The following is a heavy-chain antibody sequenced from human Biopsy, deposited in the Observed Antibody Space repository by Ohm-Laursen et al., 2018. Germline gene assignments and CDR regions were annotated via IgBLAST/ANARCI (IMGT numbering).Heavy chain of an antibody. Sequence: SLRLSCAASGFTFDDYAMHWVRQAPGEGLEWVSGIFRNSGNIDYAASVKGRFTISRDNAKNSLYLQMNSLRPEDTAFYYCATIAGWGSSPDLRPYWGQGTLVTVSS. J-gene: IGHJ4*02. CDR1: GFTFDDYA. CDR3: ATIAGWGSSPDLRPY. V-gene: IGHV3-9*01. D-gene: IGHD3-3*01. CDR2: IFRNSGNI.